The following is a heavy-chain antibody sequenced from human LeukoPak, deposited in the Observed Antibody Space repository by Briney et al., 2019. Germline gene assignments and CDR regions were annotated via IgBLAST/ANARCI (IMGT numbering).Heavy chain of an antibody. V-gene: IGHV1-24*01. D-gene: IGHD2-2*01. Sequence: VASVKVSCKVSGYTLTELSMHWVRQAPGKGLEWMGGFDPEDGETIYAQKFQGRVTMTEDTSTDTAYMELSSLRSEDTVVYYCATTFIVVVPAAMGYWGQGTLVTVSS. CDR3: ATTFIVVVPAAMGY. J-gene: IGHJ4*02. CDR2: FDPEDGET. CDR1: GYTLTELS.